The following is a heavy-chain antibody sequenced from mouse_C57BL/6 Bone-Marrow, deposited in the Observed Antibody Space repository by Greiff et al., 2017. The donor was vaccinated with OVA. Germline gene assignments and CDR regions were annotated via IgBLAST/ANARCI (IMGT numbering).Heavy chain of an antibody. J-gene: IGHJ2*01. Sequence: EVHLVESEGGLVQPGSSMKLSCTASGFTFSDYYMAWVRQVPEKGLEWVANINYDGSSTYYLDSLKSRFIISRDNAKNILYLQMSSLKSEDTATYYCARDRTAGTYYFDYWGQGTTLTVSS. D-gene: IGHD4-1*01. V-gene: IGHV5-16*01. CDR1: GFTFSDYY. CDR3: ARDRTAGTYYFDY. CDR2: INYDGSST.